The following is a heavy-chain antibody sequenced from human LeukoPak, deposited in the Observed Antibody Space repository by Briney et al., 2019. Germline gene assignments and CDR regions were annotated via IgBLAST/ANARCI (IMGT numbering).Heavy chain of an antibody. CDR2: IWYDGSNK. CDR3: ARAGSSSTGGMDV. Sequence: GGSLRLSCAASGFTFGSYGMHWIRQAPGKGLEWVAVIWYDGSNKYYADSVKGRFTTSRDNSKNTLYLQMNSLRAEDTAVYYCARAGSSSTGGMDVWGQGTTVTVSS. D-gene: IGHD6-6*01. J-gene: IGHJ6*02. V-gene: IGHV3-33*08. CDR1: GFTFGSYG.